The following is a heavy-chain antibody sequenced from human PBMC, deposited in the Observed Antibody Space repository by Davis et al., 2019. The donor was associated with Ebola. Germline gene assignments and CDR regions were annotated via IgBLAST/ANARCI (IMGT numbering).Heavy chain of an antibody. Sequence: PGGSLRLSCAASGFSFSSYGMNWVRQAPGKGLEWVSSISDTGTYIYYAASVKGRFTISRDNAYNSLYLQMNSLRAEDTAVYYCAKSRINDYADIDSWGQGTLVTVSS. D-gene: IGHD4/OR15-4a*01. CDR2: ISDTGTYI. V-gene: IGHV3-21*01. J-gene: IGHJ4*02. CDR1: GFSFSSYG. CDR3: AKSRINDYADIDS.